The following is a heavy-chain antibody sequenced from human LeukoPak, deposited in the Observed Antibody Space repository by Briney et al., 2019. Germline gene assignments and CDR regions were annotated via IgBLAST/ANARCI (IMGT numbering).Heavy chain of an antibody. J-gene: IGHJ2*01. V-gene: IGHV1-69*06. D-gene: IGHD6-19*01. CDR2: IIPIFGTA. Sequence: SVSVSCTASGGTFSSYAISWVRQAPGPGLEWMGGIIPIFGTANYAQKFQGRVTIAADKSTSTAYMELSSLRSEDTAVYYCAREAPGIAVASTPTGYFDLWGRGTLVTVSS. CDR3: AREAPGIAVASTPTGYFDL. CDR1: GGTFSSYA.